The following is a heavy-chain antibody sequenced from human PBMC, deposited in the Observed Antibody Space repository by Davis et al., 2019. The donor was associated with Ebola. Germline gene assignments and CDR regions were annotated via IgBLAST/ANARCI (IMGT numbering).Heavy chain of an antibody. J-gene: IGHJ4*02. CDR1: GGSISGSNDY. D-gene: IGHD3-10*01. CDR2: VYYSGST. Sequence: PSETLSLTCIVSGGSISGSNDYWGWIRQPPGKGLEWIGSVYYSGSTHYNPSLKSRLTISVDTSKNQFSLKLNSLTAADTAVYYCARNNSGIPFDYWGQGALVIVSS. CDR3: ARNNSGIPFDY. V-gene: IGHV4-39*07.